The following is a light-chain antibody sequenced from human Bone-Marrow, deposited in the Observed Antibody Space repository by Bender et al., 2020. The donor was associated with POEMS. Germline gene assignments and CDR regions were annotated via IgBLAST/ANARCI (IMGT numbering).Light chain of an antibody. Sequence: QSALTQPASVSGSPGQSITISCTGTNSDVGSYNLVSWYQQHPGKAPELMIYEVTKRPSGMSDRFSASKSGYTASLTLCGLQAEDEAEYYCCSYAGSKKYVIFGGGTKLTVL. J-gene: IGLJ2*01. V-gene: IGLV2-23*02. CDR2: EVT. CDR3: CSYAGSKKYVI. CDR1: NSDVGSYNL.